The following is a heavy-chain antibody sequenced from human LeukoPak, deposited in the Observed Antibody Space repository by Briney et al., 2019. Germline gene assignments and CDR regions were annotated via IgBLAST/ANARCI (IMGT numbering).Heavy chain of an antibody. D-gene: IGHD4-17*01. CDR1: GFTVSSNY. V-gene: IGHV3-53*01. CDR2: IYSGGST. CDR3: ARRLVTTDYYYYMDV. Sequence: GGSLRLSCAASGFTVSSNYMSWVRQAPGKGLEWFSVIYSGGSTYYADSVKGRFTISRDNSKNTLYLQMNSLRAENTAVYYCARRLVTTDYYYYMDVWGKGTTVTVSS. J-gene: IGHJ6*03.